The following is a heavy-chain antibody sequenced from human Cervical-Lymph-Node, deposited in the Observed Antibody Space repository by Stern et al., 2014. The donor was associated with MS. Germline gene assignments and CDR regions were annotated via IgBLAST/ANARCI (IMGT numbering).Heavy chain of an antibody. J-gene: IGHJ6*02. CDR3: ARDCSGGSCYAEKVYYYYGMDV. CDR1: GFTFSSYW. Sequence: VQLVESGGGLVQPGGSLRLSCAASGFTFSSYWMTWVRQAPGKGLEWVANIKQDSSETYYVDSVKGRFTVSRDNAKNSLYLQMNSLRAEDTAVYYCARDCSGGSCYAEKVYYYYGMDVWGQGITVTVSS. CDR2: IKQDSSET. D-gene: IGHD2-15*01. V-gene: IGHV3-7*01.